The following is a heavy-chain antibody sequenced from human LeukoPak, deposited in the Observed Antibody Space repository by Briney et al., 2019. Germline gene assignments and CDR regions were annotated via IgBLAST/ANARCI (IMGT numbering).Heavy chain of an antibody. CDR1: GFTFSSYG. J-gene: IGHJ4*02. V-gene: IGHV3-30*03. CDR2: ISYDGSNK. Sequence: PGRSLRLSCAASGFTFSSYGMHWVRQAPGKGLEWVAVISYDGSNKYYADSVKGRSTISRDNSKNTLYLQMNSLRAEDTAVYYCARDTTYSHDYWGQGTLVTVSS. D-gene: IGHD1-26*01. CDR3: ARDTTYSHDY.